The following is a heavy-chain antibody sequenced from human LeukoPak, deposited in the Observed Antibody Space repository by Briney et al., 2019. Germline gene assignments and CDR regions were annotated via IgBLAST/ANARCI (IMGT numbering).Heavy chain of an antibody. CDR2: VDSEDGET. Sequence: RASVRVSCKVSGYTFTDYYMHWVQQAPGKGLEWMGLVDSEDGETIYAEKFQGRVTITADTSTDTAYMELSSLRSEDTAVYYCATGPRADGSLDYWGQGTLVTVSS. J-gene: IGHJ4*02. CDR3: ATGPRADGSLDY. CDR1: GYTFTDYY. V-gene: IGHV1-69-2*01. D-gene: IGHD1-26*01.